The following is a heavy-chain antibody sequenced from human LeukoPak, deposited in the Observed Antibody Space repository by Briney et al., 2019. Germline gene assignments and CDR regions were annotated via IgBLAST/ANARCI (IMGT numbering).Heavy chain of an antibody. CDR3: VRDYSATHAFDY. V-gene: IGHV3-23*01. Sequence: GGSLRLSCAASGFIFSSYGMSWVRQAPGKGLEWVSSISKSGGTTSYADSVEGRFTISRDNSKGTLYLQMGSLRVEDTAVYYCVRDYSATHAFDYWGQGTLVTVSS. D-gene: IGHD1-26*01. J-gene: IGHJ4*02. CDR1: GFIFSSYG. CDR2: ISKSGGTT.